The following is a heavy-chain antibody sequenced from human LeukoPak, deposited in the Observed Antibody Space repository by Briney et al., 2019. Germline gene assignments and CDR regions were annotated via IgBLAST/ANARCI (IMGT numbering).Heavy chain of an antibody. CDR1: GYTFTSYD. Sequence: GASVTVSCKASGYTFTSYDIHWVRQATGQGLEWMGWMNPNSGNTGYAQKFQGRVTMTRNTSISTAYMELSSLRSEDTAVYYCARASTAVAGTWYFDLWGRGTLVTVSS. V-gene: IGHV1-8*01. J-gene: IGHJ2*01. CDR3: ARASTAVAGTWYFDL. CDR2: MNPNSGNT. D-gene: IGHD6-19*01.